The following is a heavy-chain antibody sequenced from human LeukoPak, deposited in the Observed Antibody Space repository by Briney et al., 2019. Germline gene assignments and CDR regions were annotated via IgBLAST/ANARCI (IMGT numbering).Heavy chain of an antibody. Sequence: QSGGSLRLSCAASGFTFSSYAMSWVRQAPGKGLEWVSAISGSGGSTYYADSVKGRFTISRDNSKNTLYLQMNSLRAEDTAVYYCAKQLAPHNNAPVVDYWGQGTLVTVSS. J-gene: IGHJ4*02. CDR3: AKQLAPHNNAPVVDY. CDR1: GFTFSSYA. D-gene: IGHD6-6*01. V-gene: IGHV3-23*01. CDR2: ISGSGGST.